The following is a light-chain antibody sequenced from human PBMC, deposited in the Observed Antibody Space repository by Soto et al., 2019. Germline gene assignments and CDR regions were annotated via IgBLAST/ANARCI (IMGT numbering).Light chain of an antibody. CDR2: AAS. V-gene: IGKV1-39*01. CDR1: QSPSRF. J-gene: IGKJ1*01. Sequence: DIXMTXXXXSXXXSVXDXVXIXCLASQSPSRFLNWYQQKSGKAPKLLIYAASSLETGVPSRFSGSGSGTDFTLTISSLQPEDFATYYCQQSYSTPQTFGQGTKVDIK. CDR3: QQSYSTPQT.